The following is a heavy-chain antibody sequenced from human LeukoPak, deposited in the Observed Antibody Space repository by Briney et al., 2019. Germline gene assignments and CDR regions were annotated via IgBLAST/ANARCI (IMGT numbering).Heavy chain of an antibody. CDR3: ARYGFACYFDL. CDR1: GGSIGSYY. CDR2: VYYSGST. V-gene: IGHV4-59*01. D-gene: IGHD2-2*03. J-gene: IGHJ2*01. Sequence: PSETLSLTCTVSGGSIGSYYWSWIRQPPGKGLEWIGFVYYSGSTNYNPSLKSRVTISVDTSKNQFSLKLSSVTAADTAVYYCARYGFACYFDLWGRGTLVPVSS.